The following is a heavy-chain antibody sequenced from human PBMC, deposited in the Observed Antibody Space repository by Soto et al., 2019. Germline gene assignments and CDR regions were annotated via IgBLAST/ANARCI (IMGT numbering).Heavy chain of an antibody. Sequence: QVQLVESGGGVVQPGRSLRLSCAASGFTFSSNGMHWVRQAPGKGLEWVASIWSDGSNKYSADSVKGRFTISRDNSKNTLYLQMESLRAEDTAVYYCARDGSNKPGFYYGMDAWGQGTMVSVSS. CDR1: GFTFSSNG. V-gene: IGHV3-33*01. CDR2: IWSDGSNK. CDR3: ARDGSNKPGFYYGMDA. D-gene: IGHD4-4*01. J-gene: IGHJ6*02.